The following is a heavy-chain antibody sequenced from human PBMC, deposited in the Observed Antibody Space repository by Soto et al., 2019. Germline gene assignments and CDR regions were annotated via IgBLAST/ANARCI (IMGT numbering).Heavy chain of an antibody. J-gene: IGHJ4*02. Sequence: PWGSLRLSCAASGFTFSNYAMNWVRQAPGKGLEWVSVISGSGGSTYYADSVKGRFTISRDNSKNTLYLQMNSLRGEDTAVYYCASRSSGWYFDYWGEGTLGTGSS. CDR1: GFTFSNYA. CDR3: ASRSSGWYFDY. D-gene: IGHD6-19*01. V-gene: IGHV3-23*01. CDR2: ISGSGGST.